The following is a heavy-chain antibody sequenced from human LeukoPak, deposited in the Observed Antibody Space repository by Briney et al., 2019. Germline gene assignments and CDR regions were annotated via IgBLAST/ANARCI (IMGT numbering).Heavy chain of an antibody. J-gene: IGHJ4*02. D-gene: IGHD2/OR15-2a*01. CDR2: IWYDGSNK. CDR1: GFTFSSYG. V-gene: IGHV3-33*01. CDR3: AREGPRGNSQFDY. Sequence: PGRSLRLSCAASGFTFSSYGMHWVRQAPGKGLEWVALIWYDGSNKYYADSVKGRLTISRDNSKNTLYLQMNSLRAEDTAVYYCAREGPRGNSQFDYWGQGTLSPSPQ.